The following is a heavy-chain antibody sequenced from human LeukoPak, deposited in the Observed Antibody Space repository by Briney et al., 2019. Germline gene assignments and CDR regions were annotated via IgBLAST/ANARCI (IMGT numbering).Heavy chain of an antibody. CDR3: AKGQGTQYSSSSRWFDP. V-gene: IGHV3-9*03. Sequence: PRRSLRLSCAVSAFTFDDYAMHWVRPAPRNGLGWVSAIRWNSGRTAYTDSMKGRFTISRDKAKNSLYLQMNSLRAEDMALYYCAKGQGTQYSSSSRWFDPWGQGTLVTVSS. J-gene: IGHJ5*02. CDR1: AFTFDDYA. D-gene: IGHD6-6*01. CDR2: IRWNSGRT.